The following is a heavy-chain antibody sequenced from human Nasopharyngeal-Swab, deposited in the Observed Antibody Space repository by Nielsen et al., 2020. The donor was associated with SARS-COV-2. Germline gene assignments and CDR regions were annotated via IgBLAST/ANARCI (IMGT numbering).Heavy chain of an antibody. CDR1: GFTFSSYW. J-gene: IGHJ4*02. Sequence: GESLKISCAASGFTFSSYWMSWVRQAPGKGLEWVANIKQDGSEKYYVDSVKGRFTISRDNAKNSPYLQMNSLRAEDTAVYYCARAPKRGSSGYQVVYWGQGTLVTVSS. CDR3: ARAPKRGSSGYQVVY. CDR2: IKQDGSEK. D-gene: IGHD3-22*01. V-gene: IGHV3-7*03.